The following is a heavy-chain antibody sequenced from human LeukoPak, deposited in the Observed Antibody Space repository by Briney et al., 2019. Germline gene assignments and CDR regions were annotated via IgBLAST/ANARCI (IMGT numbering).Heavy chain of an antibody. CDR2: IYTSGST. J-gene: IGHJ6*03. D-gene: IGHD2-2*01. Sequence: SETLSLTCTVSGGSISSYYWSWIRQPAGKGLEWIGRIYTSGSTNYNPSLKSRVTMSVDTSKNQFSLKLSSVTAADTAVYYCARATSSTSCCPYYYYYYMDVWGKGTTVTVSS. V-gene: IGHV4-4*07. CDR3: ARATSSTSCCPYYYYYYMDV. CDR1: GGSISSYY.